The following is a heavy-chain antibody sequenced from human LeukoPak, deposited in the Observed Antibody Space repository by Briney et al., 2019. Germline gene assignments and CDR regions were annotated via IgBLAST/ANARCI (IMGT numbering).Heavy chain of an antibody. CDR2: ISSSGSTI. V-gene: IGHV3-11*01. CDR3: ARSKTLSGSYYNGNPYYFDY. J-gene: IGHJ4*02. CDR1: GFTFTDYY. Sequence: PGGSLRLSCAASGFTFTDYYMSWIRQAPGKGLEWLSYISSSGSTIYYADSVKGRFTISRDNAKNSLYLQMNSLRAEDTAVYYCARSKTLSGSYYNGNPYYFDYWGQGTLVTVSS. D-gene: IGHD1-26*01.